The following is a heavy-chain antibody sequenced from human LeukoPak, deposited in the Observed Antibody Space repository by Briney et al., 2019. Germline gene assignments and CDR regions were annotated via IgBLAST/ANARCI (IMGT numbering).Heavy chain of an antibody. CDR1: GYTFTSYD. CDR3: ARVSYSGSYYRPGYFDY. V-gene: IGHV1-8*03. CDR2: MNPNSGNT. D-gene: IGHD1-26*01. J-gene: IGHJ4*02. Sequence: ASVKVSCKASGYTFTSYDINWVRQATGQGLEWMGWMNPNSGNTGYAQKFQGRVTITRNTSISTAYMELSSLRSEDTAVYYCARVSYSGSYYRPGYFDYWGQGTLVTVSS.